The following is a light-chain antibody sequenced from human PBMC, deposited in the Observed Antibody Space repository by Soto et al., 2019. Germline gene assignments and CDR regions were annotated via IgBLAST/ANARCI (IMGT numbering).Light chain of an antibody. CDR3: QQSYTYPHT. J-gene: IGKJ2*01. Sequence: DIQMTQSPSSLSASVGDRVTITCRTSQSVSSYLNWCQQKPGKAPNLLVFAASSLQSGVPSRFSGSGSGTDFTLTVNSLQPEDFATYYCQQSYTYPHTFGQGTKLEI. V-gene: IGKV1-39*01. CDR2: AAS. CDR1: QSVSSY.